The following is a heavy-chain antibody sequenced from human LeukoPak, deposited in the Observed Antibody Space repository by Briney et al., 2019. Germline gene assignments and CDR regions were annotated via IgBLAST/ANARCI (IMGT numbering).Heavy chain of an antibody. CDR1: GYPISSGYF. CDR3: ARAYSSSWYFNWFDP. Sequence: SETLSLTCTVSGYPISSGYFWGWIRQPPGKGLEWIGTIYNSGSTYYNASLESRVTISVDTSKNQFSLKLSSVTAADTAVYYCARAYSSSWYFNWFDPWGQGTLVTVSS. V-gene: IGHV4-38-2*02. J-gene: IGHJ5*02. D-gene: IGHD6-13*01. CDR2: IYNSGST.